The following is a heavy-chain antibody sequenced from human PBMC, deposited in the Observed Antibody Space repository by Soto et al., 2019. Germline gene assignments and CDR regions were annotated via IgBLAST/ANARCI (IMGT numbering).Heavy chain of an antibody. V-gene: IGHV4-31*02. J-gene: IGHJ4*02. Sequence: DLEWIGYIYYSGSTYYNPSLKSRVTISVDTSKNQFSLKLSSVTAADTAVYYCARAYDYGGNRLDYWGQGTLVTVSS. D-gene: IGHD4-17*01. CDR3: ARAYDYGGNRLDY. CDR2: IYYSGST.